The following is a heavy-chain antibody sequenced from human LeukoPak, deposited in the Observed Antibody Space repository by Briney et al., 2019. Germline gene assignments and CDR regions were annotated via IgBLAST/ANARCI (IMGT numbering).Heavy chain of an antibody. CDR1: AFAFNIYA. D-gene: IGHD3-10*01. J-gene: IGHJ5*02. CDR2: LPYDGTNQ. V-gene: IGHV3-30*04. CDR3: AKDLIWFGESNWFDL. Sequence: GGSLRLSCVASAFAFNIYAMHWVRHSPGGGLEWVALLPYDGTNQYYADFVKGRFTISRDNSKNTLYLQMNSLRAEDTAVYYCAKDLIWFGESNWFDLWGQGTLVTVSS.